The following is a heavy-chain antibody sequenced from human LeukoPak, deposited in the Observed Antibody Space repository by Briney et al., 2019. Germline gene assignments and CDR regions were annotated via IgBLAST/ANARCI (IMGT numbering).Heavy chain of an antibody. CDR2: IYTSGST. V-gene: IGHV4-61*02. CDR3: ARGSRLAKGEFDP. CDR1: GGSISSGSYY. Sequence: TLSLTCTVSGGSISSGSYYWSWIRKPAGKGLEWIGRIYTSGSTNYNPSLKSRVTISVDTSKNQFSLKLSSVTAADTAVYYCARGSRLAKGEFDPWGQGTLVTVSS. D-gene: IGHD1-26*01. J-gene: IGHJ5*02.